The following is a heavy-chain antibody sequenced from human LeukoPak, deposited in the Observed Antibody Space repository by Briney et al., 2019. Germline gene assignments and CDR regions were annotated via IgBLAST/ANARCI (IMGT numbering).Heavy chain of an antibody. V-gene: IGHV3-30-3*01. J-gene: IGHJ4*02. CDR1: GFSFNNFA. CDR2: TSYDGGKE. Sequence: GGSLRLSCVASGFSFNNFAMHWVRQAPGRGLEWVAVTSYDGGKEHYAESMKGRFTISRDNSNNTLYLEINSPTPEDTAIYYCASCSRSAYYDILTAYYDYWGQGTQVTVSS. CDR3: ASCSRSAYYDILTAYYDY. D-gene: IGHD3-9*01.